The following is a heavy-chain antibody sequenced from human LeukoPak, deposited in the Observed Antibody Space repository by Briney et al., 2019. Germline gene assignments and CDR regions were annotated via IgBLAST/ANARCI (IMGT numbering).Heavy chain of an antibody. Sequence: SETLSLTCTVSGGSISSSSYYWGWIRQPPGKGLEWIGSIYYSGSTYYNPSLKSRVTISVDTSKNQFSLKLSSVTAADTAVYYCARGLVGMWSSSWRHPNWFDPWGQGTLVTVSS. CDR3: ARGLVGMWSSSWRHPNWFDP. V-gene: IGHV4-39*07. J-gene: IGHJ5*02. D-gene: IGHD6-13*01. CDR1: GGSISSSSYY. CDR2: IYYSGST.